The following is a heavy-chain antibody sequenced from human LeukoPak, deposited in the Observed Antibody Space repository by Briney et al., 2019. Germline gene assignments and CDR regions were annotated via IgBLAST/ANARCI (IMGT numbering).Heavy chain of an antibody. V-gene: IGHV3-49*04. Sequence: PGGSLRLSCSASGFTFGDYAMSWVRQASGKGLEWVGFISSKAYGGTTEYAASVKGRFTISRDDSKSIAYLQMNSLKTEDTAVYYCTRDRSYYYDISGAGYWGQGTLVTVSS. J-gene: IGHJ4*02. CDR3: TRDRSYYYDISGAGY. CDR1: GFTFGDYA. D-gene: IGHD3-22*01. CDR2: ISSKAYGGTT.